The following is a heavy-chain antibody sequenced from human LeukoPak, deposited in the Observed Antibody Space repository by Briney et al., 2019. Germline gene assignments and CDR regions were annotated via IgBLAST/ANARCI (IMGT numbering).Heavy chain of an antibody. V-gene: IGHV4-59*01. CDR1: GGSISSYY. CDR2: IYYSGST. D-gene: IGHD1-7*01. CDR3: ARDDGTGTTFRLGY. J-gene: IGHJ4*02. Sequence: SETLSLTCTVSGGSISSYYWSWIRQPPGKGLEWIGYIYYSGSTNYNPSLKSRVTISVDTSKNQFSLKLSSVTAADTAVYYCARDDGTGTTFRLGYWGQGTLVTVSS.